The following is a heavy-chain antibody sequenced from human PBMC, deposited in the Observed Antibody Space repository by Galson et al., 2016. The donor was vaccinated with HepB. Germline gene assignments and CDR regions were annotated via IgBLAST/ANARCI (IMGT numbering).Heavy chain of an antibody. Sequence: SVKVSCKASGYTFTSYDINWVRQATGQGLEWMGWMNPNSGNTGFAQEFNGRVTMTGDSSISTAYMELSSLRAEDTAVYYCARGGIFHSGATLLGMDVWGQGTTVTVSS. V-gene: IGHV1-8*01. D-gene: IGHD3-10*01. J-gene: IGHJ6*02. CDR1: GYTFTSYD. CDR2: MNPNSGNT. CDR3: ARGGIFHSGATLLGMDV.